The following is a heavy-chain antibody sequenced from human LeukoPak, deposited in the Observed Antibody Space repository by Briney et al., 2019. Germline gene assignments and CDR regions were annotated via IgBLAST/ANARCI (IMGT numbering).Heavy chain of an antibody. CDR2: IKQDGSEK. CDR3: ARFFRSGYDFFYFDY. V-gene: IGHV3-7*03. J-gene: IGHJ4*02. D-gene: IGHD5-12*01. CDR1: GFTFSSYW. Sequence: GGSLRLSCAASGFTFSSYWMSWVRQAPGKGLEWVANIKQDGSEKYYVDSGKGRFTISRDNAKNSLYLQMNSLRAEDTAVYYCARFFRSGYDFFYFDYWGQGTLVTVSS.